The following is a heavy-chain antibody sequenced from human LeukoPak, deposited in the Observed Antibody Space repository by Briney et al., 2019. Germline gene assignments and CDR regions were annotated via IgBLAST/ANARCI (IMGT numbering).Heavy chain of an antibody. CDR3: ARDEGGIAAGGYYYYYGMDV. D-gene: IGHD6-13*01. CDR1: GFTFSNYW. V-gene: IGHV3-7*01. CDR2: IKQDGGER. J-gene: IGHJ6*02. Sequence: GGSLRLSCAASGFTFSNYWMNWVRQVPGKGLEWVATIKQDGGERYYVDSVEGRFTISRDNAKNSLYLQMNSLRAEDTAVYYCARDEGGIAAGGYYYYYGMDVWGQGTTVTVSS.